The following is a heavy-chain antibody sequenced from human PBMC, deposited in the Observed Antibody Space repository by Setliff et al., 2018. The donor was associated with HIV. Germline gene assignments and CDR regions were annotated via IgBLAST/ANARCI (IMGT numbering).Heavy chain of an antibody. V-gene: IGHV3-11*01. CDR2: ISGTATTI. Sequence: PGGSLRLSCAASGFTFSDHYMSWIRQAPGKGLEWVSSISGTATTIYSADSVKGRFTISRDNAKNSLFLQMNSLRAEDTAMYYCARDLFPYYHDSRPYYPPAYWGQGTLVTVSS. CDR3: ARDLFPYYHDSRPYYPPAY. CDR1: GFTFSDHY. D-gene: IGHD3-22*01. J-gene: IGHJ4*02.